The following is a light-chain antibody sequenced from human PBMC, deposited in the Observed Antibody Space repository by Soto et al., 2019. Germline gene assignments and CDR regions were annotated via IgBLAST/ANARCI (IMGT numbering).Light chain of an antibody. CDR2: GAS. CDR1: QSVNSRY. CDR3: QQFGDSPPAFT. Sequence: ESMLTQSPGTLSLSPGERATLSCRASQSVNSRYLTWYQQKPGQAPRLLIYGASISATGVPDRFSGSGSGTDFTLTISRLEPEDFAVYYCQQFGDSPPAFTFGQGTKLEI. J-gene: IGKJ2*01. V-gene: IGKV3-20*01.